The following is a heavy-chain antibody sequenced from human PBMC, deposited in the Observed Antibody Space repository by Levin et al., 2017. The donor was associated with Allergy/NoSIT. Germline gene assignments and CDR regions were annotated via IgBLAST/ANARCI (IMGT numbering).Heavy chain of an antibody. CDR3: ARDLYLGSSSSPFYYYYYGMDV. Sequence: GESLKISCAASGFTFSSYGMHWVRQAPGKGLEWVAVIWYDGSNKYYADSVKGRFTISRDNSKNTLYLQMNSLRAEDTAVYYCARDLYLGSSSSPFYYYYYGMDVWGQGTTVTVSS. J-gene: IGHJ6*02. CDR1: GFTFSSYG. V-gene: IGHV3-33*01. CDR2: IWYDGSNK. D-gene: IGHD6-6*01.